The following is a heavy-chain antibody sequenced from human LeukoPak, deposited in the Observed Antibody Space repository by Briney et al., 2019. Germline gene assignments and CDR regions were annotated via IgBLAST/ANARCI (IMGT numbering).Heavy chain of an antibody. D-gene: IGHD5-18*01. V-gene: IGHV1-46*01. CDR1: GYIFANQY. CDR3: AVAYSYGRDTFDI. J-gene: IGHJ3*02. Sequence: ASVKVSCKAPGYIFANQYIHWVRQAPGQGLEWLGIMQLRDGGTSYAQKFQGRVTMTRDTSTSTVYMELRSLRSEDTAVYYCAVAYSYGRDTFDIWGQGTMVTVSS. CDR2: MQLRDGGT.